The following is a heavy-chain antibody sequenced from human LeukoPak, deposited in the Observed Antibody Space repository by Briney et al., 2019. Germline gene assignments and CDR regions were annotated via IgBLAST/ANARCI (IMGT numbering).Heavy chain of an antibody. J-gene: IGHJ4*02. V-gene: IGHV1-18*01. CDR2: ISAYNGNT. CDR1: GYTFTSYG. CDR3: ARVIGVRGNRKYFDY. D-gene: IGHD3-10*01. Sequence: GSSVKVSCKASGYTFTSYGISWVRQAPGQGLEWMGWISAYNGNTNYAQKLQGRVTMTTDTSTSTAYMELRSLRSDDTAVYYCARVIGVRGNRKYFDYWGQGTLVTVSS.